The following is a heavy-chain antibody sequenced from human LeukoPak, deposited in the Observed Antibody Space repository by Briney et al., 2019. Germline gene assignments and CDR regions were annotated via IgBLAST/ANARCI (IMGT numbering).Heavy chain of an antibody. D-gene: IGHD6-13*01. CDR3: ARFIAAPYYFDY. J-gene: IGHJ4*02. V-gene: IGHV3-64*01. Sequence: PGGSLRLSCAASGFTFSSYAMHWVRQAPGKGLEYVSAISSNGGSTYYANSVKGRFTISRDNAKNSLYLQMNSLRAEDTAVYYCARFIAAPYYFDYWGRGTLVTVSS. CDR1: GFTFSSYA. CDR2: ISSNGGST.